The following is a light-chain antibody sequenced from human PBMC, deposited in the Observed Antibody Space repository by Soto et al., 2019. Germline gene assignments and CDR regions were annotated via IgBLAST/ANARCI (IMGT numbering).Light chain of an antibody. CDR3: LQHNDYPIS. CDR1: QGARSA. J-gene: IGKJ3*01. V-gene: IGKV1-17*01. CDR2: SAS. Sequence: DIQMTQSPSSLSASVGDRVTITCRASQGARSALVWFQQKPGKPPQRLIYSASTLQTGVPSRFSGSGSGTEFTLTISSLQPEDFATYFCLQHNDYPISFGPGTKVDIK.